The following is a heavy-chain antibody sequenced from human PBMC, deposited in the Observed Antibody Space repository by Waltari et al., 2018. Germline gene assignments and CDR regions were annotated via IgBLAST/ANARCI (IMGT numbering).Heavy chain of an antibody. CDR3: VKDGDFFVSGYDAFDV. V-gene: IGHV3-30*02. CDR1: GFTFSNFG. J-gene: IGHJ3*01. Sequence: VQLEEFGGGVVPPGGSLTLSCAAHGFTFSNFGMHWVRQAPGKGLEWLAFIRYDGNNKYHADSVKGRFIISRDNSKNTLYLQINSLRADDTATYYCVKDGDFFVSGYDAFDVWGQGTMVTVSS. D-gene: IGHD4-17*01. CDR2: IRYDGNNK.